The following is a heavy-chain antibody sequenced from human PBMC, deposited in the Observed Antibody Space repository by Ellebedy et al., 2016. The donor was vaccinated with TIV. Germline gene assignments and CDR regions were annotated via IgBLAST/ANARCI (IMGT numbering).Heavy chain of an antibody. CDR3: ARVVLNQYASSAPLDY. CDR2: IYHSGNT. V-gene: IGHV4-39*07. D-gene: IGHD6-13*01. CDR1: GGSIRSSTYY. J-gene: IGHJ4*02. Sequence: MPSETLSLTCTVSGGSIRSSTYYWAWIRQPPGKGLEWIGSIYHSGNTYYNPSLKSRVSMSVDTSKNYFSLTLTSVTAADTAVYYCARVVLNQYASSAPLDYWGQGALVTVSS.